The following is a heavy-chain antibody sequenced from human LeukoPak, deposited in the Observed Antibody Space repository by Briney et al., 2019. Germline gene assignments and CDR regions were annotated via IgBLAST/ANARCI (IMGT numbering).Heavy chain of an antibody. Sequence: GGSLRLSCAASGFTFSSYGMTWVRQAPGKGLEWVSTISGSGGTTYDADSVKGRFTISRDNAKNSLYLQMNSLRAEDTAVYYCARGGFCSGGSCPVDYYYYMDVWGKGTTVTVSS. V-gene: IGHV3-23*01. J-gene: IGHJ6*03. CDR3: ARGGFCSGGSCPVDYYYYMDV. CDR1: GFTFSSYG. CDR2: ISGSGGTT. D-gene: IGHD2-15*01.